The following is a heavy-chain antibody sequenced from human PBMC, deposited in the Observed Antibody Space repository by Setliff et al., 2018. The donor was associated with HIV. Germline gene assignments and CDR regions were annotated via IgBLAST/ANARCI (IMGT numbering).Heavy chain of an antibody. CDR2: VSQSGST. D-gene: IGHD2-21*01. Sequence: SETPSLTCSVSGVSINRTDHYWGWIRQSPGKRLEWIGSVSQSGSTYYNPSLKSRITISVDRSKNLFSLKLISVTAADQGVYYCARVPVAGANWFDPWGLGTLVTVS. V-gene: IGHV4-39*01. CDR1: GVSINRTDHY. CDR3: ARVPVAGANWFDP. J-gene: IGHJ5*02.